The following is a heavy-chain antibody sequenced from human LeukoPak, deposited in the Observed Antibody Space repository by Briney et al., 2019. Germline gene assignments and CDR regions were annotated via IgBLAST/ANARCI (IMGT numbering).Heavy chain of an antibody. CDR1: GFAFSNYW. V-gene: IGHV3-7*03. J-gene: IGHJ6*02. CDR3: AKDDSIAAAGLDYYYGMDV. CDR2: ISQDGSGK. Sequence: PGGSLRLSCGASGFAFSNYWMSWVRQAPGKGLEWVINISQDGSGKNYADSVEGRFTISRDNSKNTLYLQMNSLRAEDTAVYYCAKDDSIAAAGLDYYYGMDVWGQGTTVTVSS. D-gene: IGHD6-13*01.